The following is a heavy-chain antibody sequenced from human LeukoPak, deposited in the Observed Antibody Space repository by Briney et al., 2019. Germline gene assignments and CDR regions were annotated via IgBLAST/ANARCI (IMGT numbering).Heavy chain of an antibody. V-gene: IGHV1-69*13. J-gene: IGHJ4*02. Sequence: ASVKVSCKASGGTFSSYAISWVRQAPGQGLEWMGGIIPIFGTANYAQKFQGRVTITADESTSTAYMELSSLRSEDTAVYYCASLFQYGDYGGGYFDYWGQGTLVTVSS. CDR3: ASLFQYGDYGGGYFDY. CDR2: IIPIFGTA. D-gene: IGHD4-17*01. CDR1: GGTFSSYA.